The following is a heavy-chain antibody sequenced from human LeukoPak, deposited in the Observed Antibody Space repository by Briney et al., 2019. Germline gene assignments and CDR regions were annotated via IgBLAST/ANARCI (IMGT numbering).Heavy chain of an antibody. CDR1: GGSFSGYY. D-gene: IGHD3-16*02. CDR2: INHSGST. V-gene: IGHV4-34*01. J-gene: IGHJ4*02. CDR3: ARGLYDYVWGSYRYPFDY. Sequence: SETLSLTCAVYGGSFSGYYWSWIRQPPGKGLEWIGEINHSGSTNYNPSLKSRVTISVDTSKNQFSPKLSSVTAADTAVYYCARGLYDYVWGSYRYPFDYWGQGTLVTVSS.